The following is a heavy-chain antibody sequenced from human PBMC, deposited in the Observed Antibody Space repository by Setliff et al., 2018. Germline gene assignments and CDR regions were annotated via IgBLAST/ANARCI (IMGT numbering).Heavy chain of an antibody. V-gene: IGHV4-59*01. CDR1: GGSIDSSF. D-gene: IGHD3-22*01. CDR2: NSTRGDT. J-gene: IGHJ2*01. Sequence: PSETLSLTCTVSGGSIDSSFWNWIRQSPEKGLEWIGYNSTRGDTNSNPSLRSRLTMSVDTSKSQFSLNLTSVTAADTAIYFCARAVDSSGYFPFWYFDLWGRGTLVTVSS. CDR3: ARAVDSSGYFPFWYFDL.